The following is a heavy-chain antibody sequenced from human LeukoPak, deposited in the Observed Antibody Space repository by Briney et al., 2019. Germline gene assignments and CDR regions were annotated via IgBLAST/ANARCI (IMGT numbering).Heavy chain of an antibody. D-gene: IGHD4-4*01. V-gene: IGHV1-2*03. Sequence: LEASVKVSCKASGYTFTGYYMHWVRQAPGQGLEWMGWINPNSGGTNYAQKFQGRVTMTRDTSISTAYMELSGLRSDDTAVYYCARDHYGTTVNYYYYGMDVWGQGTTVTVSS. CDR1: GYTFTGYY. CDR3: ARDHYGTTVNYYYYGMDV. J-gene: IGHJ6*02. CDR2: INPNSGGT.